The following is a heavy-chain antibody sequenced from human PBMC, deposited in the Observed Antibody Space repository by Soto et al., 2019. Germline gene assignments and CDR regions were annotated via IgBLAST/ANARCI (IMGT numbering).Heavy chain of an antibody. CDR3: ARTKRDSSGYYPQKYYYYYGMDV. V-gene: IGHV1-18*01. J-gene: IGHJ6*02. Sequence: ASVKVSCKASGYTFTSYGISWVRQAPGQGLEWMGWISAYNGNTNYAQKLQGRVTMTTDTSTCTAYMELRSLRSDDTAVYYCARTKRDSSGYYPQKYYYYYGMDVWGQGTTVTVSS. CDR2: ISAYNGNT. CDR1: GYTFTSYG. D-gene: IGHD3-22*01.